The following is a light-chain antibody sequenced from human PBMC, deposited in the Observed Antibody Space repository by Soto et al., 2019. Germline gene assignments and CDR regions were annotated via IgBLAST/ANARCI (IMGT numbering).Light chain of an antibody. CDR3: QQDDSSPYT. CDR1: QSVSSSS. CDR2: GAS. J-gene: IGKJ2*01. Sequence: IVLTQSPDTLSLFPGERATLSCRASQSVSSSSLAWYQQKPGQAPRLLIHGASSRATGIPDRFSGSGSGTDFTRTIRRLEPEDFAVYYCQQDDSSPYTFGQGTKLEIK. V-gene: IGKV3-20*01.